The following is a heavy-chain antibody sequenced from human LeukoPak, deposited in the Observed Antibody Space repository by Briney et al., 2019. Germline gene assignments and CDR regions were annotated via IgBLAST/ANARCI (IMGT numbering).Heavy chain of an antibody. CDR1: GGSISSSSYY. J-gene: IGHJ4*02. CDR3: ARGPEKDYDFWSGYYYYFDY. Sequence: SETLSLTCTVSGGSISSSSYYWGWIRQPPGKGLEWIGSIYYSGSTYYNPSLKSRVTISVDTSKNQFSLKLSSVTAADTAVYYCARGPEKDYDFWSGYYYYFDYWGQGTLVTVSS. CDR2: IYYSGST. D-gene: IGHD3-3*01. V-gene: IGHV4-39*01.